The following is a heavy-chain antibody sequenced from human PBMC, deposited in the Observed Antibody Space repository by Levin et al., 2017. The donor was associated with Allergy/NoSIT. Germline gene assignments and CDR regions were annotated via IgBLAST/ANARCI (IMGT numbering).Heavy chain of an antibody. CDR1: GFTVSSTY. CDR2: IYYDGST. J-gene: IGHJ4*02. D-gene: IGHD3-3*01. CDR3: ARVGSGPAGVGY. Sequence: GGSLRLSCAASGFTVSSTYMSWVRQAPGKGLEWVSIIYYDGSTYYADSVKGRFTISRDSSKNTLYLQMNRLRAEDTAVYYCARVGSGPAGVGYWGQGTLVTVSS. V-gene: IGHV3-53*01.